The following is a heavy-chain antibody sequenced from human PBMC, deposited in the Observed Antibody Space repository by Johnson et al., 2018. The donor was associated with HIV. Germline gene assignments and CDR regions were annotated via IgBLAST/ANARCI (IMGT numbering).Heavy chain of an antibody. D-gene: IGHD3-3*01. CDR2: ISTSGGGI. V-gene: IGHV3-11*01. J-gene: IGHJ3*02. CDR1: GFTFSQYA. CDR3: ARYFGVVIYDAFDI. Sequence: QVQLVESGGGLVQPGESLRLSCVASGFTFSQYAMHWIRQAPGKGLEWVSHISTSGGGIYYADSVKGRFTIPRDNARNSLYLQMNSLRAEDTALYYCARYFGVVIYDAFDIWGQGTMVTVSS.